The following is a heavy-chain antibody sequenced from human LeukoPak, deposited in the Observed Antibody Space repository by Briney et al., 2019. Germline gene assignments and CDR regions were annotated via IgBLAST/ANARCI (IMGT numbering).Heavy chain of an antibody. CDR3: ARGGQMAATRRPYYYGMDV. D-gene: IGHD5-12*01. V-gene: IGHV3-33*01. Sequence: GRSLRLSCAASGFTFSSYGMHWVRQAPGKGLEWVPVIWYDGSNKYYADSVKGRFTISRDNSKNTLYLQMNSLRAEDTAVYYCARGGQMAATRRPYYYGMDVWGQGTTVTVSS. CDR1: GFTFSSYG. J-gene: IGHJ6*02. CDR2: IWYDGSNK.